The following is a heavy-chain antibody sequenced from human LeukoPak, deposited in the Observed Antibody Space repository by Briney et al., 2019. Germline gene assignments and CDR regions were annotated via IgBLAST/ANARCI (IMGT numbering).Heavy chain of an antibody. CDR1: GGSISSYY. CDR3: ARYYDTFWPNLYYYMDV. CDR2: IYYSGST. Sequence: KPSETLSLTCTVSGGSISSYYWSWIRQPPGKGLEWIGYIYYSGSTNYNPSLKSRVTISVDTSKNQFSLKLSSVTAADTAVYYCARYYDTFWPNLYYYMDVWGKGTTVTVSS. D-gene: IGHD3-9*01. J-gene: IGHJ6*03. V-gene: IGHV4-59*01.